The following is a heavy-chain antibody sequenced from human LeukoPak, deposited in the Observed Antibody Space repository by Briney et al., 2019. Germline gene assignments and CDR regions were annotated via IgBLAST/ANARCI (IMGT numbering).Heavy chain of an antibody. Sequence: SETLSLTCTVSGASINSYYWSWIRQPPGKGLEWIGYIYSSGSTNYNPSLKSRVTISVDTSKNQFSLKLSSVTAADTAVYYCARVADYGDYVGGDWIDPWGQGTLVTVSS. CDR1: GASINSYY. CDR2: IYSSGST. V-gene: IGHV4-59*12. CDR3: ARVADYGDYVGGDWIDP. D-gene: IGHD4-17*01. J-gene: IGHJ5*02.